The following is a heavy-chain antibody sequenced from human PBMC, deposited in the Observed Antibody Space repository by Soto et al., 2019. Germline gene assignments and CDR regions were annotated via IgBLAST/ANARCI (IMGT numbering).Heavy chain of an antibody. D-gene: IGHD2-15*01. V-gene: IGHV3-48*02. CDR2: ISGRSSAI. CDR1: GFTFSTYS. Sequence: EVQLVESGGGLVQPGGSLRLSCAASGFTFSTYSLTWVRQAPGKGLEWVSYISGRSSAIYYADSVKGRFTISRDNAKNSLYLQMNSLRDEDTAVYYCARCASGGYYNYSAMDVWGQGTTVTVSS. J-gene: IGHJ6*02. CDR3: ARCASGGYYNYSAMDV.